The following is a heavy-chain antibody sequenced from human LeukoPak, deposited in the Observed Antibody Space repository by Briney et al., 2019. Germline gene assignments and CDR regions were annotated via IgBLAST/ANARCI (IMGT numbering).Heavy chain of an antibody. J-gene: IGHJ4*02. D-gene: IGHD6-13*01. CDR2: IYYSGST. V-gene: IGHV4-34*01. CDR3: ARLEAAAGTYY. CDR1: GGSFSGYY. Sequence: SETLSLTCAVYGGSFSGYYWSWIRQPPGKGLEWIGSIYYSGSTYYNPSLKSRVTISVDTSKNQFSLKLSSVTAADTAVYYCARLEAAAGTYYWGQGTLVTVSS.